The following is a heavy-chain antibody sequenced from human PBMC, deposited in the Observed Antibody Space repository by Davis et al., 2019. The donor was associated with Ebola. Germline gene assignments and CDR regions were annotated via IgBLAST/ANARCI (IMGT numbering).Heavy chain of an antibody. CDR2: ISGSGGST. CDR3: AKWGARYCSGGSCYSGGMDV. V-gene: IGHV3-23*01. Sequence: GGSLRLSCAASGFTFSSYEMNWVRQAPGKGLEWVSAISGSGGSTYYADSVKGRFTISRDNSKNTLYLQMNSLRAEDTAVYYCAKWGARYCSGGSCYSGGMDVWGQGTTVTVSS. CDR1: GFTFSSYE. D-gene: IGHD2-15*01. J-gene: IGHJ6*02.